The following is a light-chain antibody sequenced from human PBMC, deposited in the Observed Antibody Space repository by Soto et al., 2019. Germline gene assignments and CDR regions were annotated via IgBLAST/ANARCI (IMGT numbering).Light chain of an antibody. CDR1: QSVSSNY. Sequence: EIVLTQSPGTLSLSPEERATLSCRASQSVSSNYLAWYQQKPGQAPRLLIYGASSRATGIPDRFSGSGSGTDFTLTISGLEPEDFAVYYCQQYGNSPWTFGQGTKVEIK. V-gene: IGKV3-20*01. J-gene: IGKJ1*01. CDR3: QQYGNSPWT. CDR2: GAS.